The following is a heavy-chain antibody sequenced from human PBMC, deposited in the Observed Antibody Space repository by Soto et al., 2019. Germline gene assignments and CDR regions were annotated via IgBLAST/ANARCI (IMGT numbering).Heavy chain of an antibody. Sequence: QVQLVESGGGVVQPGRSLRLSCAASGFTFSSYAMHWVRQAPGKGLEWVAVISYDGSNKYYADSVKGRFTISRDNSKNTLYLQMNSLRAEDTAVYYCARAASSDDAFDIWGQGTMVTVSS. J-gene: IGHJ3*02. CDR3: ARAASSDDAFDI. CDR2: ISYDGSNK. V-gene: IGHV3-30-3*01. CDR1: GFTFSSYA. D-gene: IGHD6-19*01.